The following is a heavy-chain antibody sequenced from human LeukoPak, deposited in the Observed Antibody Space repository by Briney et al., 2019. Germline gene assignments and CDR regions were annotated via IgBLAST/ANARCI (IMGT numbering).Heavy chain of an antibody. Sequence: SVTVSCTASGGTFSSYAISWVRQAPGQGLEWMGSIIPIFGTANYAQKFQGRVTITADKSTSTAYMELSSLRSEDTAVYYCARGGYCSGGSCYPIDYWGQGTLVTVSS. J-gene: IGHJ4*02. CDR1: GGTFSSYA. D-gene: IGHD2-15*01. CDR3: ARGGYCSGGSCYPIDY. CDR2: IIPIFGTA. V-gene: IGHV1-69*06.